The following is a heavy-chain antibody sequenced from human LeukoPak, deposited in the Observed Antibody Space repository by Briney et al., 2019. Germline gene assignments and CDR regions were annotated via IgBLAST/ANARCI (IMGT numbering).Heavy chain of an antibody. CDR1: DGSIRSYY. D-gene: IGHD3-9*01. Sequence: SETLSLTCTVSDGSIRSYYWSWIRQPPGKGLEYIGYIYFSGSTNYNPSLKSRVTISVDTSKNQFSLKLSSVTAADTAVYYCARDGGKGWLWFDYWGQGTLVTVSS. J-gene: IGHJ4*02. CDR2: IYFSGST. CDR3: ARDGGKGWLWFDY. V-gene: IGHV4-59*01.